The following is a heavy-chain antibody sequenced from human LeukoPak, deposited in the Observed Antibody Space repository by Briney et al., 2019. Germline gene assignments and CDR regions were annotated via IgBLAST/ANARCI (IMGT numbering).Heavy chain of an antibody. CDR2: IYASGST. D-gene: IGHD2-21*02. V-gene: IGHV4-4*07. CDR3: ARDGCGGDCYSNTYYFDY. J-gene: IGHJ4*02. CDR1: GGSISSYY. Sequence: SETLSLTCTVSGGSISSYYWSWIRQPAGKGLEWIGRIYASGSTNYNPSLKSRVTMSVDTSKNQFSLKLSSVTAADTAVYYRARDGCGGDCYSNTYYFDYWGQGTLVTVSS.